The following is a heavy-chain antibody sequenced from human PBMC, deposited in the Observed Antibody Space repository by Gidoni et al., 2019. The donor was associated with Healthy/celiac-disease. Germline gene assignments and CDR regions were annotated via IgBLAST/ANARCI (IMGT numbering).Heavy chain of an antibody. CDR1: GGSISSSNW. CDR3: ASGESGIAAVSLDY. CDR2: IYHSGST. Sequence: QVQLQESGPGLVTPSGTLSLTDAVSGGSISSSNWWRWVRQPPGKGLEWIGEIYHSGSTNYNPSRKSRVTISVDKSKNQFSLKLSSVTAADTAVYYCASGESGIAAVSLDYWGQGTLVTVSS. J-gene: IGHJ4*02. V-gene: IGHV4-4*02. D-gene: IGHD6-13*01.